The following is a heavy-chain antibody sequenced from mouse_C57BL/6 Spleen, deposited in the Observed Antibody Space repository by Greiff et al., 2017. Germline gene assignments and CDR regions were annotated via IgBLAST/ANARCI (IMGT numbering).Heavy chain of an antibody. CDR2: IYPRSGNT. J-gene: IGHJ3*01. V-gene: IGHV1-81*01. D-gene: IGHD1-1*01. Sequence: QVQLQQSGAKLARPGASVKLSCKASGYTFTSYGISWVKQRTGQGLEWIGEIYPRSGNTYYNEKFKGKATLTADKSSSTAYMELRSLTSEDSAVYFCAREITTVVAPFAYWGQGTLVTVSA. CDR3: AREITTVVAPFAY. CDR1: GYTFTSYG.